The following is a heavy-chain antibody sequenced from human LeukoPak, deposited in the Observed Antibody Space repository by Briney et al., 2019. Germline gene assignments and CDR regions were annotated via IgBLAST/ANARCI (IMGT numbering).Heavy chain of an antibody. Sequence: PGGSLRLSCAASGFTFSSYGMHWVRQAPGKGLEWVAVIWYDGSNKYYADSVKGRFTISRDNSKNTLYLQMNSLRAEDTAVYYCARDSEATDHLFDYWGQGTLVTVSS. D-gene: IGHD1-26*01. J-gene: IGHJ4*02. CDR2: IWYDGSNK. CDR1: GFTFSSYG. CDR3: ARDSEATDHLFDY. V-gene: IGHV3-33*08.